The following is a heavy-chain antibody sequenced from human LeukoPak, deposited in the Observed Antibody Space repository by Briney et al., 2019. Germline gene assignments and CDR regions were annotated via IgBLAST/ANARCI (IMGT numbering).Heavy chain of an antibody. J-gene: IGHJ5*02. CDR1: GGSISSGDYY. Sequence: PSETLSLTCTVSGGSISSGDYYWSWLRQPPGKGLEWIGEIYHSGRTNYNPSLKSRVTISIDMSKSQFSLKLTSVTAADTAVYYRARGPIDGVRMVYVGFDPWGQGTLVTVSS. CDR3: ARGPIDGVRMVYVGFDP. CDR2: IYHSGRT. V-gene: IGHV4-39*07. D-gene: IGHD2-8*01.